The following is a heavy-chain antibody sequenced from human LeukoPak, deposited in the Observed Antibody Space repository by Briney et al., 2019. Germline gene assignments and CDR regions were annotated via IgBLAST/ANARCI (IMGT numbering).Heavy chain of an antibody. CDR3: SAAAAVYWFDP. J-gene: IGHJ5*02. V-gene: IGHV3-66*01. CDR2: IYSGGST. Sequence: GGSLRLSCAASGFTVSSNYMSWVRQAPGKGLEWVSVIYSGGSTYYADSVEGRFTISRDNSKNTLYLQMNSLRAEDTAVYYCSAAAAVYWFDPWGQGTLVTVSS. CDR1: GFTVSSNY. D-gene: IGHD6-13*01.